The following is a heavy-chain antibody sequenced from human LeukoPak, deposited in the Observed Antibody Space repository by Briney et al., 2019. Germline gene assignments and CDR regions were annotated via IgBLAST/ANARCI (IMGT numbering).Heavy chain of an antibody. CDR1: GFTFSSYW. V-gene: IGHV3-53*01. CDR3: ARESVVTEGDAFDI. J-gene: IGHJ3*02. Sequence: GGSLRLSCAASGFTFSSYWMHWVRQAPGKGLEWVSVIYSGGSTYYADSVKGRFTISRDNSKNTLYPQMNSLRAEDTAVYYCARESVVTEGDAFDIWGQGTMVTVSS. CDR2: IYSGGST. D-gene: IGHD4-23*01.